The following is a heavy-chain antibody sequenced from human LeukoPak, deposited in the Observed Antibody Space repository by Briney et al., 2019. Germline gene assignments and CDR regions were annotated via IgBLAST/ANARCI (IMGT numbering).Heavy chain of an antibody. CDR1: GFTFSSYA. J-gene: IGHJ5*02. CDR3: ARSIRYDFWSGQDDNWFDP. Sequence: PGGSLRLSCAASGFTFSSYAMSWVRLPPGKGLEWVSAISGSGGSTYYADSVKGRFTISRDNSKNTLYLQMNSLRAEDTAVYYCARSIRYDFWSGQDDNWFDPWGQGTLVTVSS. CDR2: ISGSGGST. V-gene: IGHV3-23*01. D-gene: IGHD3-3*01.